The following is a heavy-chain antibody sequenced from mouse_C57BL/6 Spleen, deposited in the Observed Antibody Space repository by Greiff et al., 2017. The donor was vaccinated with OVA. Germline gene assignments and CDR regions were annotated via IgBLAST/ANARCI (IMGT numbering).Heavy chain of an antibody. V-gene: IGHV1-53*01. J-gene: IGHJ4*01. CDR1: GYTFTSYW. CDR3: ARHRSIPYAMDY. CDR2: INPNNGGT. Sequence: QVQLQQPGTELVKPGASVKLSCKASGYTFTSYWMHWVKQRPGQGLEWIGNINPNNGGTNYNEKFKSKATLTVDNSSSTAYMQRSSLTSEDSAVYYCARHRSIPYAMDYWGQGTSVTVSS. D-gene: IGHD2-10*02.